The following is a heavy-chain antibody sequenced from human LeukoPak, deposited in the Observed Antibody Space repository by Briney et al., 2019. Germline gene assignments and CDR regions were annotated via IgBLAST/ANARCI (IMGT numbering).Heavy chain of an antibody. CDR3: ARESWGVIRYFDY. D-gene: IGHD3-16*02. CDR1: GGSISSSSYY. CDR2: IYYSGST. Sequence: SETLSLTCTVSGGSISSSSYYWGWVRQPPGKGLEWIGRIYYSGSTYYNPSLKSRVTISVDTSKSQFSLRLSSVTAADTAVYYCARESWGVIRYFDYWGQGTLVTVSS. V-gene: IGHV4-39*07. J-gene: IGHJ4*02.